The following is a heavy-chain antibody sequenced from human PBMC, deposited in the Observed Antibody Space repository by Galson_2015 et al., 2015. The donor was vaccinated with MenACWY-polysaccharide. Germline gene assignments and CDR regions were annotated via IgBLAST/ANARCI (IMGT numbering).Heavy chain of an antibody. Sequence: SVKVSCKASEYTFTSDYVHWVRQAPGQGLEWMGIINPSTGGTSYAQKFQGRVAMTRDTSTSTVYLEVSSLRSDDTAVYYCARARQTRNSPFDYWGQGTLVTISS. CDR3: ARARQTRNSPFDY. J-gene: IGHJ4*02. V-gene: IGHV1-46*01. D-gene: IGHD2/OR15-2a*01. CDR1: EYTFTSDY. CDR2: INPSTGGT.